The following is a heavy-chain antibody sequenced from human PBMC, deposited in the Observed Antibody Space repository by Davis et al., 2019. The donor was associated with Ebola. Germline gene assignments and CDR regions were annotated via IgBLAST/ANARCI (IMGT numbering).Heavy chain of an antibody. J-gene: IGHJ5*02. CDR2: INHSGST. Sequence: PSETLSLTCAVYGGSFSGYYWSWIRQPPGKGLEWIGEINHSGSTNYNPSLKSRVTISVDTSKNQFSLKLSSVTAADTAVYYCARNAARLTPGGWFDPWGQGTLVTVSS. CDR1: GGSFSGYY. V-gene: IGHV4-34*01. D-gene: IGHD6-6*01. CDR3: ARNAARLTPGGWFDP.